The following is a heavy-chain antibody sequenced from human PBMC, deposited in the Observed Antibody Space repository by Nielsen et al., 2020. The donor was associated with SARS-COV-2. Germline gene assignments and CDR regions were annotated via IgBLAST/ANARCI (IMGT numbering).Heavy chain of an antibody. D-gene: IGHD6-19*01. J-gene: IGHJ4*02. CDR1: GFTFSSYA. CDR2: ISYDGSNK. V-gene: IGHV3-30-3*01. Sequence: GESLKISCAASGFTFSSYAMHWVRQAPGKGLEWVAVISYDGSNKYYADSVKGRFTISRDNSKNTLYLQMNSLRDEDTAVYYCARDSVPPYSSGWYIDYWGQGTLVTVSS. CDR3: ARDSVPPYSSGWYIDY.